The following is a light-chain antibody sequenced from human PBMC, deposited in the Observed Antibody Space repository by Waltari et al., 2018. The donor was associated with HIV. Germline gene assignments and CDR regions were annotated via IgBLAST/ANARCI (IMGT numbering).Light chain of an antibody. J-gene: IGKJ1*01. CDR2: GAS. CDR1: QSLSSN. CDR3: QQYNNWPQTWPPGT. V-gene: IGKV3-15*01. Sequence: EIVMTQSPATVSVSPGERATLSCRASQSLSSNLAWYQQKPGQAPRLLIYGASTRAIGVPARFSGSGSGTGFTLTISSLQSEDFGVYYCQQYNNWPQTWPPGTFGQGTKVEIK.